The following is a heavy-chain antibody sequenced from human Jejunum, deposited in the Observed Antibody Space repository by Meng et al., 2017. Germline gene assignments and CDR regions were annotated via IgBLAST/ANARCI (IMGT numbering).Heavy chain of an antibody. V-gene: IGHV4-34*01. CDR3: ARGNEYSNYGADF. D-gene: IGHD4-11*01. J-gene: IGHJ4*02. CDR2: INDSGST. Sequence: QVKLQQWGAGLLKPSETLSLTCAVYGGSFSDYYWTWIRQPPGKRLEWIGEINDSGSTNYNPSLKSRVTISVDTSKSQFYLRVSSVTAADTAVYYCARGNEYSNYGADFWGQGTLVTVSS. CDR1: GGSFSDYY.